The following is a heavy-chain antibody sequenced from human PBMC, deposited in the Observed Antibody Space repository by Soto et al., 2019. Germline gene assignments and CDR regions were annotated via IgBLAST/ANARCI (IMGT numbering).Heavy chain of an antibody. D-gene: IGHD3-3*01. V-gene: IGHV3-23*01. CDR3: AKVFFGLVFMSEAMDV. J-gene: IGHJ6*02. CDR1: GFTFSSYA. CDR2: ISDSGDST. Sequence: EVQLLESGGGLVQPGGSLRLSCVASGFTFSSYAMNWVRQAPGKGLEFVSSISDSGDSTNYADSVNGRFTVFRDNSKNTLLLQLNSLRAEDAAVYYCAKVFFGLVFMSEAMDVWGQGTTVTVSS.